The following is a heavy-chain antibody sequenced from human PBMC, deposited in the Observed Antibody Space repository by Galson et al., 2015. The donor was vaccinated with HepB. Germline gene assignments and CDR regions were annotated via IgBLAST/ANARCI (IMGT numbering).Heavy chain of an antibody. J-gene: IGHJ5*02. V-gene: IGHV3-23*01. CDR1: GFTFSSYA. D-gene: IGHD3-3*01. Sequence: SLRLSCAASGFTFSSYAMSWVRQAPGKGLEWVSAISGSGGSTYYADSVKGRFTISRDNSKNTLYLQMNSLRAEDTAVYYCALQGGGVVINRWGQGTLVTVSS. CDR2: ISGSGGST. CDR3: ALQGGGVVINR.